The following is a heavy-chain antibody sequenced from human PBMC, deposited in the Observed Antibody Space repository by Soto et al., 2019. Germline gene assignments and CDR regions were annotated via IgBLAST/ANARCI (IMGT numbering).Heavy chain of an antibody. D-gene: IGHD6-13*01. Sequence: QVQLVESGGGVVQPGRSLRLSCAASGFTFSSYGMHWVRQAPGKGLEWVAVIWYDGSNKYYADSVKGRFTISRDNSKNTLYLQMNSLRAEDTAVYYCARPEGPYSSSWYYFDYWGQGTLVTVSS. V-gene: IGHV3-33*01. CDR3: ARPEGPYSSSWYYFDY. J-gene: IGHJ4*02. CDR2: IWYDGSNK. CDR1: GFTFSSYG.